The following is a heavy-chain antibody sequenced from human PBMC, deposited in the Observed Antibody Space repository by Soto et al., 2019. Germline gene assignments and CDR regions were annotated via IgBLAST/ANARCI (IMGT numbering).Heavy chain of an antibody. Sequence: QVQLVESGGGVVQPGRSLRLSCAASGFTLSNYAMHWVRQAPGKGLEWVAVIWYDGSYKYYADSVKGRFTISRDSSKNTLYLQVNGLRADDTAMYYCARKGSGWTFDYWGQGTLVTVSS. D-gene: IGHD6-19*01. CDR1: GFTLSNYA. CDR3: ARKGSGWTFDY. CDR2: IWYDGSYK. V-gene: IGHV3-33*01. J-gene: IGHJ4*02.